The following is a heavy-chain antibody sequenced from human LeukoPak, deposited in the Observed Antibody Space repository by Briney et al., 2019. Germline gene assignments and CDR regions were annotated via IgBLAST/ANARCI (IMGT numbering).Heavy chain of an antibody. D-gene: IGHD2-2*01. CDR2: ISGSGVRT. CDR3: AKDRTYCSSPSCYGTYYLDY. V-gene: IGHV3-23*01. Sequence: PGGSLRLSCAAFGFTFSNYDMNWVRQAPGKGLEWVSGISGSGVRTYYSDSMRGRFTISRDNSKNTLYLQMNSLRAEDTAVYFCAKDRTYCSSPSCYGTYYLDYWGQGTLVTVSS. J-gene: IGHJ4*02. CDR1: GFTFSNYD.